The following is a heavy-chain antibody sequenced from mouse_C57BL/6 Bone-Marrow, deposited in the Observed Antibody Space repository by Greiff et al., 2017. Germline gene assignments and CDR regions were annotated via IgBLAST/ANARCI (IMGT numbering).Heavy chain of an antibody. J-gene: IGHJ2*01. CDR1: GYTFTSYG. CDR3: ARQLRLRFDY. CDR2: IYPRSGNT. Sequence: LVESGAELARPGASVKLSCKASGYTFTSYGISWVKQRTGQGLEWIGEIYPRSGNTYYNEKFKGKATLTADKSSSTAYMELRSLTSEDSAVYFCARQLRLRFDYWGQGTTLTVSS. D-gene: IGHD1-2*01. V-gene: IGHV1-81*01.